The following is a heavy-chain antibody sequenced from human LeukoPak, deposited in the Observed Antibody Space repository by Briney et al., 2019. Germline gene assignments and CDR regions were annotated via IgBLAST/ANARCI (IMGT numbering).Heavy chain of an antibody. D-gene: IGHD6-19*01. J-gene: IGHJ4*02. CDR2: IRNKPNSYST. Sequence: GGSLRLSCAASGFTFSDHYMDWVRQAPGKGLEWVGRIRNKPNSYSTEYAAPVKGRFAISRDDSKNSLYLQMDSLKTEDTAVYYCARSFRFTSGWAFDYWGQGTLVTVSS. CDR1: GFTFSDHY. CDR3: ARSFRFTSGWAFDY. V-gene: IGHV3-72*01.